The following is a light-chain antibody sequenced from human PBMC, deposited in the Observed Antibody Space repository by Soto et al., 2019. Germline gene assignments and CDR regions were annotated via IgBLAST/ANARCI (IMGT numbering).Light chain of an antibody. CDR1: SSDVGGYNS. Sequence: QSALTQPPSASGSPGQSVTISCTGTSSDVGGYNSVSWYQHHPGKAPKLIIFEVFRRPLGVPDRFSGSKSANTASLTVSGLQAEDEADYYCSSYAGSSNYVFGPGTKVTV. CDR3: SSYAGSSNYV. V-gene: IGLV2-8*01. CDR2: EVF. J-gene: IGLJ1*01.